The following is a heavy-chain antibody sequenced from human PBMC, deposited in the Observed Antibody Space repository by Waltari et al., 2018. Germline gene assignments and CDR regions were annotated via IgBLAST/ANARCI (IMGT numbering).Heavy chain of an antibody. J-gene: IGHJ3*02. CDR3: ALGWELLGNAFDI. CDR2: ISYDGSNK. Sequence: QVQLVESGGGVVQPGRSLRLSCAASGFTFSSYAMHWVRQAPGKGLEWVAVISYDGSNKYYADAVKGRFTISRDNSKNTLYLQMNSLRAEDTAVYYCALGWELLGNAFDIWGQGTMVTVSS. D-gene: IGHD1-26*01. CDR1: GFTFSSYA. V-gene: IGHV3-30-3*01.